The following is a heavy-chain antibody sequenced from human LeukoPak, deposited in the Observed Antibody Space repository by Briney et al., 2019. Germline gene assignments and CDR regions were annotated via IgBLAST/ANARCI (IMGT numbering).Heavy chain of an antibody. Sequence: PGGSLRLSCAASGFTFSSYSMNWVRQAPGKGLEWVSSISSSSSYIYYADSVKGRFTISRDNAKNSLYLQMNSLRAEDTAVYYCASPVNQWLTPFDYWGQGTLVTVSS. CDR3: ASPVNQWLTPFDY. J-gene: IGHJ4*02. CDR2: ISSSSSYI. V-gene: IGHV3-21*01. D-gene: IGHD6-19*01. CDR1: GFTFSSYS.